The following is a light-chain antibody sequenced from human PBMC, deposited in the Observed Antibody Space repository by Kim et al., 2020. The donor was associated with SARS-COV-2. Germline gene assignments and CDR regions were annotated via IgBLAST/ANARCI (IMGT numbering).Light chain of an antibody. J-gene: IGLJ3*02. CDR2: VNN. CDR3: AAWDDSLNGPV. CDR1: SSNIGSNT. Sequence: GQRVTISCSGSSSNIGSNTVNWYQQLPGTAPKPLIYVNNQRPSGVPDRFSDSKSRTAASLAISGLQSEDGASYYCAAWDDSLNGPVFGGGTQLTVL. V-gene: IGLV1-44*01.